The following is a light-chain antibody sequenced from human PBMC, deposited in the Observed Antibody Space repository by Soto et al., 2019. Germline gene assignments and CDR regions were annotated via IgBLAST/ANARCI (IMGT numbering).Light chain of an antibody. Sequence: DVVMTQSPLSLPVTLGQPASISCRSSQSLVYSDGNTYLNWFQQRPGQAPRRLIYKVSNRDSGVPDRFSGSGSGTDFTLKISRVEPEDFGVYYCMQDTHWPYTFGQGTKLEIK. CDR1: QSLVYSDGNTY. V-gene: IGKV2-30*01. J-gene: IGKJ2*01. CDR3: MQDTHWPYT. CDR2: KVS.